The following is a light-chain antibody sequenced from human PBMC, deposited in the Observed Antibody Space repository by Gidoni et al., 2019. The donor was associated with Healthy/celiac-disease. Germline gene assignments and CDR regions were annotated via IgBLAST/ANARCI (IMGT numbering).Light chain of an antibody. CDR1: SGSIASNY. CDR3: QSYDSSNLPWV. J-gene: IGLJ3*02. Sequence: NFMLTQPHSVSESPGKKVTISCPGSSGSIASNYVQCYQHRPGSAPTTLIYEDNQRPSGFPDRFSGSIDSSANSASLTIAGLKTEDEADYYCQSYDSSNLPWVFCGGTKLTVL. V-gene: IGLV6-57*02. CDR2: EDN.